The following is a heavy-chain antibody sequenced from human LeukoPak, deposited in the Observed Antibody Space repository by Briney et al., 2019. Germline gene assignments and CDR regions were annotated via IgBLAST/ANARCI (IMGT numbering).Heavy chain of an antibody. D-gene: IGHD3-9*01. CDR2: INPNSGGT. CDR1: GYTFTGYY. V-gene: IGHV1-2*02. CDR3: ANWDVLRYFDWLSY. Sequence: ASVKVSCKASGYTFTGYYMHWVRQAPGQGLEWMGWINPNSGGTNYAQKFQGRVTMTRDTSISTAYMELSRLRSDDTAVYYCANWDVLRYFDWLSYWGQGALVTVSS. J-gene: IGHJ4*02.